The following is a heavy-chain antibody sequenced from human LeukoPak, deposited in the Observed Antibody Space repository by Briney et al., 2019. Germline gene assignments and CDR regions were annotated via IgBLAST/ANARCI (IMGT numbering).Heavy chain of an antibody. D-gene: IGHD3-22*01. CDR2: ICGSGGST. V-gene: IGHV3-23*01. CDR1: RFTFSSYA. J-gene: IGHJ1*01. CDR3: AKDWEYYDSSGYKSFAEYFQH. Sequence: PGGSLRLSRAASRFTFSSYAMSWVRQAPGKGLEWISSICGSGGSTYYADSVRGRFTISRDNSKKTLYLQMNSLKAEDTALYYCAKDWEYYDSSGYKSFAEYFQHWGQGTLVTVSS.